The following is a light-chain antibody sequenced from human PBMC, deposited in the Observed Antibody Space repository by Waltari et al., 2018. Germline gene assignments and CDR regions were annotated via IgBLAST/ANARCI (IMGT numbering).Light chain of an antibody. CDR1: SSDVGGYNS. V-gene: IGLV2-14*03. CDR3: SSYTSTNTYV. Sequence: QSALTQPASVSGSPGQSITISCTRTSSDVGGYNSISWYQQHPGKAPNLLINDVSKRPSGVSNRFSGSKSGNTASLTISGLQAEDEADYYCSSYTSTNTYVFGTGTEVTVL. CDR2: DVS. J-gene: IGLJ1*01.